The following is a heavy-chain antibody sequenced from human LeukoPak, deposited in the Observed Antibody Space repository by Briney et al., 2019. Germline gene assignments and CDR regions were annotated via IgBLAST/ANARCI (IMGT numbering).Heavy chain of an antibody. J-gene: IGHJ4*02. CDR3: ARDGTNGYDRSPFDY. Sequence: GGSLRLSCAASGFTFRNYGMHWVRQAPGKGLEWVAVISYDGSNKYYADSVKGRFTLSRDNSKNTLYLQMNSLRAEDTAVYYCARDGTNGYDRSPFDYWGQGTLVTVSS. CDR1: GFTFRNYG. CDR2: ISYDGSNK. V-gene: IGHV3-30*19. D-gene: IGHD5-12*01.